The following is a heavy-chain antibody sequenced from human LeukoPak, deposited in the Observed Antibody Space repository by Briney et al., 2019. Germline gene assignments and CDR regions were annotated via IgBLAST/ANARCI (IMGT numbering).Heavy chain of an antibody. CDR2: INTNTGNP. CDR3: ARDGDYGDYYYYMDV. J-gene: IGHJ6*03. Sequence: GASVKVSCKASGYTFTSYAMNWVRQAPGQGLEWMGRINTNTGNPTYAQGFTGRFVFSLDTSVSTAYLQISSLKAEDTAVYYCARDGDYGDYYYYMDVWGKGTTVTVSS. D-gene: IGHD4-17*01. CDR1: GYTFTSYA. V-gene: IGHV7-4-1*02.